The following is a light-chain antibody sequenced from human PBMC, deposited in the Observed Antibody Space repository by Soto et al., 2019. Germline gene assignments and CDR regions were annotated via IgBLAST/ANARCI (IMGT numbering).Light chain of an antibody. CDR1: QSISSW. CDR2: KAS. V-gene: IGKV1-5*03. J-gene: IGKJ1*01. Sequence: DIRMTQSPSTLSVSVGDRVTITCRASQSISSWLAWYQQKQGKAPKLLIYKASSLESGVPSRFSGSGYGTEFNLTISSLQTDDFATYYCQQYNSYSRTFGQGTKVDIK. CDR3: QQYNSYSRT.